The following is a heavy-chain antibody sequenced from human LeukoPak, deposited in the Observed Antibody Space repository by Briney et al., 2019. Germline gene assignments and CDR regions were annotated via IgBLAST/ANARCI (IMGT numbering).Heavy chain of an antibody. J-gene: IGHJ4*02. V-gene: IGHV4-59*01. Sequence: SETPSLTCTVSGGSISSYYWSWLRQPPGKGLEWIGYIYYSGSTNYNPSLKSRVTISVDTSKNQFSLKLSSVTAADTAVYYCARGGDSSGYCFDYWGQGTLVTVSS. D-gene: IGHD3-22*01. CDR1: GGSISSYY. CDR2: IYYSGST. CDR3: ARGGDSSGYCFDY.